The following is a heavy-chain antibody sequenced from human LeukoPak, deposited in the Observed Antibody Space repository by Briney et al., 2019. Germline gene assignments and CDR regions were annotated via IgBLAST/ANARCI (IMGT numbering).Heavy chain of an antibody. CDR2: IYSGGST. CDR1: GFTVSNNY. Sequence: AGGSLRLSCAASGFTVSNNYMSWVRQAPGKGLEWVSVIYSGGSTYYADSVKGRFTISRDNSKNTLYLQMNSLRAEDTALYYCAKDTQQQLVMGGFDYWGQGTLVTVSS. D-gene: IGHD6-13*01. J-gene: IGHJ4*02. V-gene: IGHV3-53*05. CDR3: AKDTQQQLVMGGFDY.